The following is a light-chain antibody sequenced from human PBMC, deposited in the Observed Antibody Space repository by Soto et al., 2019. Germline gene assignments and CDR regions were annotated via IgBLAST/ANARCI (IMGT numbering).Light chain of an antibody. J-gene: IGLJ1*01. CDR2: EVS. Sequence: LTQPPSVSGSPGQSVTISCTGTSSDVGSYNRVSWYQQPPGTAPKLMIYEVSNRPSGVPDRFSGSKSGNTASLTISGLQPEDEADYYCNSYTSSNPYVFGTGTKVTV. CDR3: NSYTSSNPYV. CDR1: SSDVGSYNR. V-gene: IGLV2-18*02.